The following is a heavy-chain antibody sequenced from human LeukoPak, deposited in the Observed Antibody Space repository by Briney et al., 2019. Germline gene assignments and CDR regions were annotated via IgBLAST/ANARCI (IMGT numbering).Heavy chain of an antibody. D-gene: IGHD6-13*01. V-gene: IGHV4-39*02. Sequence: LETLSLTCTVSGGSIRSSSYYWGWIRQPPGKGLEWIGSIYYRGSTYYNPSLKSRITLSFDTSKNHFSLKLSSVTAADTAVYYCARDGYSSSWYERGYYYYMDVWGKGTTVTISS. J-gene: IGHJ6*03. CDR2: IYYRGST. CDR3: ARDGYSSSWYERGYYYYMDV. CDR1: GGSIRSSSYY.